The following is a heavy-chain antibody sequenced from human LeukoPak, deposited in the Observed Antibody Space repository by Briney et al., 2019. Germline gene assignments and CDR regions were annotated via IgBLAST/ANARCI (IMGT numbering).Heavy chain of an antibody. CDR3: SRRADSDY. Sequence: GGSLRLSCEASGFTFSSYWIHGVRQAPGKGLVWVSRVNTDGSSTIYADSVKGRFTISRDNAKNTVYLQMNSLRAEDTAVYYCSRRADSDYWGQGTLVTVSS. D-gene: IGHD3-22*01. J-gene: IGHJ4*02. CDR2: VNTDGSST. CDR1: GFTFSSYW. V-gene: IGHV3-74*01.